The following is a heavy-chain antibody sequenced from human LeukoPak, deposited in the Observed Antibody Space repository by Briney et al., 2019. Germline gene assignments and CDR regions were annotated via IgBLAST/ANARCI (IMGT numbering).Heavy chain of an antibody. D-gene: IGHD2-2*01. CDR1: GFTFSSYS. Sequence: GGSLRLSCAASGFTFSSYSMNWVRQAPGKGLEWVSSISSSSSYIYYADSVKDRFTISRDNAKNSLYLQMNSLRAEDTAVYYCARALLDSEDIVVVPAAMGDYWGQGTLVTVSS. J-gene: IGHJ4*02. CDR2: ISSSSSYI. V-gene: IGHV3-21*01. CDR3: ARALLDSEDIVVVPAAMGDY.